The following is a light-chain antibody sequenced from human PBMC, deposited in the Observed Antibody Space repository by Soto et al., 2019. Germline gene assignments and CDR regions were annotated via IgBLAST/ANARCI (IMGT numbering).Light chain of an antibody. Sequence: QSVLTQPPSASGTPGQRVTISCSGRSSNIGSNTVNWYQQLPGTAPKLLIYSNNQRPSGVPDRFSGSKSGTSASLAISGLHSEDEADYYCAAWDDSLNGLVFGGGTKLTVL. CDR2: SNN. J-gene: IGLJ2*01. V-gene: IGLV1-44*01. CDR1: SSNIGSNT. CDR3: AAWDDSLNGLV.